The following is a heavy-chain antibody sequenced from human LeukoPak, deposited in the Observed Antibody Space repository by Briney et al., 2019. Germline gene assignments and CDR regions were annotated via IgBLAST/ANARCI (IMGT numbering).Heavy chain of an antibody. J-gene: IGHJ4*02. CDR2: INNDGSTT. Sequence: GGSLRLSCAVSGFTFNIYWMHWVRQAPGKGLEWVSRINNDGSTTSYADSVKGRFTISRDSATNTLYLQMNSLRAEDTAIYYCVRDGEYSHGIDFDYWGQGTLVTVSP. D-gene: IGHD5-18*01. CDR1: GFTFNIYW. V-gene: IGHV3-74*01. CDR3: VRDGEYSHGIDFDY.